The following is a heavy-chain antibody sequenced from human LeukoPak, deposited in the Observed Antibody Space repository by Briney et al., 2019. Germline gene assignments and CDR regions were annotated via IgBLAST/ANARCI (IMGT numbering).Heavy chain of an antibody. Sequence: PGGSLRLSCAASGFTVSSNYMSWVRQAPGKGLEWASVIYSGGSTYYADSVKGRFTISRDNSKNTLYLQMNSLRAEDTAVYFCARLGTTVTHFDYWGQGTLVTVSS. J-gene: IGHJ4*02. CDR1: GFTVSSNY. CDR3: ARLGTTVTHFDY. V-gene: IGHV3-66*01. CDR2: IYSGGST. D-gene: IGHD4-17*01.